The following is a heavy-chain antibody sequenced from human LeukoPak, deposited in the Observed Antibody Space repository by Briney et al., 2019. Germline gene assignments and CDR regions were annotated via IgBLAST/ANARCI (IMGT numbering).Heavy chain of an antibody. Sequence: SETLSLTCTVSGGSISSYYWSWIRQPPGKGLEWVGYIYYSGSTNYKPSLKSRVTISVDTSKNQFSLKLSSVTAADTAVYYCARGGYYGSGNDFRFDPWGQGTLVTVSS. CDR1: GGSISSYY. V-gene: IGHV4-59*01. D-gene: IGHD3-10*01. J-gene: IGHJ5*02. CDR3: ARGGYYGSGNDFRFDP. CDR2: IYYSGST.